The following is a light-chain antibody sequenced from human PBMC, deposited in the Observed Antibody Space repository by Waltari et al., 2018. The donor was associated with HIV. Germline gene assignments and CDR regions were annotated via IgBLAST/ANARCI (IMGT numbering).Light chain of an antibody. V-gene: IGLV2-14*03. Sequence: QSALTQPASVSGSPGQSITISCTGTSSDLGGYNYVSWYQQHPGKAPKLMIYDVTNRPSGVSNRFSGSKSGNTASLTNSGLQVEDEADYYCSSYTSSITWVFGGGTKLTVL. CDR1: SSDLGGYNY. J-gene: IGLJ3*02. CDR2: DVT. CDR3: SSYTSSITWV.